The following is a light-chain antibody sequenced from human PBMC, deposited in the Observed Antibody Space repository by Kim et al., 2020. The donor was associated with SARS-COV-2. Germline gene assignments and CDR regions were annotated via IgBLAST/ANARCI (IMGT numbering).Light chain of an antibody. V-gene: IGKV3-20*01. Sequence: SPGERATPSCRASQSVGSSDVAWDQQKPGGAPRLLIYCASSRVTGIPDRFSGSGSGTDFTLTISRLEPEDFSVYYCKQYGSSPLTFGGGTKVDIK. CDR2: CAS. J-gene: IGKJ4*01. CDR3: KQYGSSPLT. CDR1: QSVGSSD.